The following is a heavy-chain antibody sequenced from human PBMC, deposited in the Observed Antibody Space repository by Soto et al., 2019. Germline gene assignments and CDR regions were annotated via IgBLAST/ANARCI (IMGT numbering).Heavy chain of an antibody. CDR1: GFTFSSFE. J-gene: IGHJ4*02. Sequence: GGSLRLSFAASGFTFSSFEMNWVRQAPGKGLEWVSYISSSGSTIYYADSVKGRFTISRDNAKNSLYLQMNSLRAEDTAVYYCARLSIAARRRYFDYWGQGTLVTVSS. CDR3: ARLSIAARRRYFDY. CDR2: ISSSGSTI. D-gene: IGHD6-6*01. V-gene: IGHV3-48*03.